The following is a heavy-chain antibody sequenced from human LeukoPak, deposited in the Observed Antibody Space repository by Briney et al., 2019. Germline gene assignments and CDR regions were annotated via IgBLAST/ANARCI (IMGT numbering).Heavy chain of an antibody. Sequence: GGSLRLSCAASGITFSKSWMSWVRQAPGQGLEWVAAIKEDGSEKDYVDSVKGRFTISRDNAKNSLYLQMNSLRAEDTAVYHCATYTNWVAGDVWGQGTSVSVSS. CDR2: IKEDGSEK. CDR1: GITFSKSW. J-gene: IGHJ6*02. V-gene: IGHV3-7*01. CDR3: ATYTNWVAGDV. D-gene: IGHD1-1*01.